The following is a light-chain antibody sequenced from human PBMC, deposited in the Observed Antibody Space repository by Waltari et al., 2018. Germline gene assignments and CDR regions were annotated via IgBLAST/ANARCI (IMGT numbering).Light chain of an antibody. CDR1: SCSLSTTCY. Sequence: QTVVTQEPSLSVSHGGTVTLTCAFSSCSLSTTCYATWYQPTPGQATRTLVYKANARSSGVPDRFSGSILGNTAALTITGAQADDESDYYCALYMGSGIWVFGGGTRLTVL. CDR3: ALYMGSGIWV. J-gene: IGLJ3*02. CDR2: KAN. V-gene: IGLV8-61*01.